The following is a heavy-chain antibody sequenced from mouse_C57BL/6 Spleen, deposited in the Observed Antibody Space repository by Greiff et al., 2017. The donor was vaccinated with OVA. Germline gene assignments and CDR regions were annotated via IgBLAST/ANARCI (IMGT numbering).Heavy chain of an antibody. Sequence: EVKLVESGGGLVKPGGSLKLSCAASGFTFSSYTMSWVRQTPEKRLEWVATISGGGGNTYYPDSVKGRFTISRDNAKNTLYLQMSSLRSEDTALYYCASQTGTGYFDVWGTGTTVTVSS. D-gene: IGHD4-1*01. V-gene: IGHV5-9*01. CDR3: ASQTGTGYFDV. CDR2: ISGGGGNT. CDR1: GFTFSSYT. J-gene: IGHJ1*03.